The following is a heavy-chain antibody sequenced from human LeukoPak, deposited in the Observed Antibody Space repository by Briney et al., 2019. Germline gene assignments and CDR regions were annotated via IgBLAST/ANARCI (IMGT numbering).Heavy chain of an antibody. D-gene: IGHD4-17*01. CDR3: ARDTVTTKRLEYFQH. V-gene: IGHV3-33*01. CDR1: GFTFSSYG. CDR2: IWYDGSNK. J-gene: IGHJ1*01. Sequence: GGSLRLSCAASGFTFSSYGMHWVRQAPGKGLEWVAVIWYDGSNKYYADSVKGRFTISRDNSKNTLYLQMNSLRAEDTAVYYCARDTVTTKRLEYFQHWSQGTLATV.